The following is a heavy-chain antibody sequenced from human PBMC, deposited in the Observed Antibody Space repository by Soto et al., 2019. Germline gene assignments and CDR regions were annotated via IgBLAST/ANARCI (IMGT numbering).Heavy chain of an antibody. CDR2: ISSSSSYI. CDR1: GFTFSSYS. V-gene: IGHV3-21*01. J-gene: IGHJ1*01. D-gene: IGHD3-3*01. Sequence: VVSRILSCASSGFTFSSYSVNLVRPAPGKGLEWVSSISSSSSYIYYADSVKGRFTISRDNAKNSLYLQMNSLRAEDTAVYYCARDLPLTYYDFWSALGPVEYFQHWGQGTLVNVSA. CDR3: ARDLPLTYYDFWSALGPVEYFQH.